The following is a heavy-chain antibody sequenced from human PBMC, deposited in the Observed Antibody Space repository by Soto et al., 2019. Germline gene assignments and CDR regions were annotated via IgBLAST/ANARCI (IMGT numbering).Heavy chain of an antibody. V-gene: IGHV5-10-1*01. CDR1: GYSFTSYW. Sequence: PGESLKISCKGSGYSFTSYWISWVRQMPGKGLEWMGRIDPSDSYTNYSPSFQGHVTISADKSISTAYLQWSSLKASDTAMYYCARQVGPTVTYYYYGMDAWGQGTTVTVSS. CDR3: ARQVGPTVTYYYYGMDA. CDR2: IDPSDSYT. J-gene: IGHJ6*02. D-gene: IGHD1-26*01.